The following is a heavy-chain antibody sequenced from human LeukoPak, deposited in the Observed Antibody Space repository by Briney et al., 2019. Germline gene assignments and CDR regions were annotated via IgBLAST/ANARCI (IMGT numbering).Heavy chain of an antibody. V-gene: IGHV3-23*01. D-gene: IGHD1/OR15-1a*01. J-gene: IGHJ4*02. CDR1: GFTFSSYA. CDR3: ARSNCNSCYRGVWYYFDY. Sequence: GGSLRLSCAASGFTFSSYAMSWVRQAPGKGLEWVSAISGSGGSTYYADSVKGRFTISRDNSKNTLYLQMNSLRAEDTAVYYCARSNCNSCYRGVWYYFDYWGQGSLVTVSS. CDR2: ISGSGGST.